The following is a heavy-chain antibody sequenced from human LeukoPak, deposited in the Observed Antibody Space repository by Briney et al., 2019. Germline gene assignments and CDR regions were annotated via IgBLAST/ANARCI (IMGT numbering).Heavy chain of an antibody. CDR2: ITGPGEGT. Sequence: QPGGSLRLSCAVSGFSFRDYAMSWVRQAPGKGLEWVSAITGPGEGTFYADSVKGRFTISRDNSKSTLYLQMNSLRAEDTAVYYCARDRRESGYYGMDVWGQGTTVTVSS. V-gene: IGHV3-23*01. J-gene: IGHJ6*02. CDR1: GFSFRDYA. CDR3: ARDRRESGYYGMDV. D-gene: IGHD3-10*01.